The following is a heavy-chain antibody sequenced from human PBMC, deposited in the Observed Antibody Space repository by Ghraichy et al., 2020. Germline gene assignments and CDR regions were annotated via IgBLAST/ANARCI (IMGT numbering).Heavy chain of an antibody. D-gene: IGHD5-24*01. J-gene: IGHJ4*02. Sequence: SETLSLTCAVYGGSFSGYYWSWIRQPPGKGLEWIGEINHSGSTNYNPSLKSRVTISVDTSKNQFSLKLSSVTAADTAVYYCAIWGMATMNDYFDYWGQGTLVTVSS. V-gene: IGHV4-34*01. CDR2: INHSGST. CDR1: GGSFSGYY. CDR3: AIWGMATMNDYFDY.